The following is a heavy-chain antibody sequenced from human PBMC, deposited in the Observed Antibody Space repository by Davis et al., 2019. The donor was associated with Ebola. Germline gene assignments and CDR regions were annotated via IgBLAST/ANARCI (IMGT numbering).Heavy chain of an antibody. V-gene: IGHV6-1*01. CDR3: VRGWGRTGMGV. J-gene: IGHJ6*02. Sequence: HSQTLSLTCAISGDSVSTAGWTWIRQSPSRGLEWLGRTYYSSKWYNDYAVSVKSRITINPDTSKNQFSLQLNSVTPEDTAVYYCVRGWGRTGMGVWGQGTTVTVSS. D-gene: IGHD3-10*01. CDR1: GDSVSTAG. CDR2: TYYSSKWYN.